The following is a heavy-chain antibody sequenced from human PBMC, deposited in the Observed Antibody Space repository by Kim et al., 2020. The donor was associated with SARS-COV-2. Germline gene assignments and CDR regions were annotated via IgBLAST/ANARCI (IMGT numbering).Heavy chain of an antibody. CDR1: GFTFSSYA. CDR2: ISYDGSNK. D-gene: IGHD5-18*01. J-gene: IGHJ3*02. CDR3: ARDRGYSYSYAFDI. V-gene: IGHV3-30*04. Sequence: GGSLRLSWAASGFTFSSYAMHWVRQAPGKGLEWVAVISYDGSNKYYADSVKGRFTISRDNSKNTLYLQMNSLRAEDTAVYYCARDRGYSYSYAFDIWGQGTMVTVSS.